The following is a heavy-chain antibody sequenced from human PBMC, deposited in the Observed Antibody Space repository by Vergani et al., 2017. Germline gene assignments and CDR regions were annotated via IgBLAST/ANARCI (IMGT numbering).Heavy chain of an antibody. CDR1: GGSFSGYY. V-gene: IGHV4-34*01. J-gene: IGHJ2*01. Sequence: QVQLQQWGAGLLKPSETLSLTCAVYGGSFSGYYWSWIRQPPGKGLEWIGEINHSGSTNYNPSLKIRVTISVDTSKNQFSRKLRSVAAADTAVYYCARGGVRPVPRAQGIAARPDKYFDLWGRGTLVTVSS. CDR3: ARGGVRPVPRAQGIAARPDKYFDL. CDR2: INHSGST. D-gene: IGHD6-6*01.